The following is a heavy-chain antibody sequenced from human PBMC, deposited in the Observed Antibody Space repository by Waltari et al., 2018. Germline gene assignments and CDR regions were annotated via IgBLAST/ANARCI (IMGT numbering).Heavy chain of an antibody. V-gene: IGHV4-31*03. Sequence: QVQLQESGPGLVKPSQTLSLTCTVSGGSISSGGYYWSWIRQHPGKGLEWIGYIYYSGSTYYNPSRKSRVTISVDTAKNQFSLKLSSVTAADTAVYYGASTRIGVVPAAMRGNWFDPWGQGTLVTVSS. CDR1: GGSISSGGYY. D-gene: IGHD2-2*01. J-gene: IGHJ5*02. CDR3: ASTRIGVVPAAMRGNWFDP. CDR2: IYYSGST.